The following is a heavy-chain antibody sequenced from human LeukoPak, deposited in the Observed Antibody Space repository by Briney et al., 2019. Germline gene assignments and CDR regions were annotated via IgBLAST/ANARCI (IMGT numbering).Heavy chain of an antibody. Sequence: ASVKVSCKASGNTFTGYFMHWERQAPGQGLEWMGIINPIGGSTIYAQKFQGRVTMTRDTSTSTVYMELSSLRSEDTAVYYCARALRLATIPGVNLNYFDYWGQGILVTVSS. D-gene: IGHD5-24*01. CDR2: INPIGGST. J-gene: IGHJ4*02. CDR3: ARALRLATIPGVNLNYFDY. V-gene: IGHV1-46*01. CDR1: GNTFTGYF.